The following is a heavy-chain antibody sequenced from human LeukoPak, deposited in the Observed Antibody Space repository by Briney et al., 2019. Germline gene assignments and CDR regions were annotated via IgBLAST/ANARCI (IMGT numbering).Heavy chain of an antibody. CDR2: IIPILGIA. D-gene: IGHD3-22*01. Sequence: SVKVSCKASGGTFSSYAISWVRQAPGQGLEWMGRIIPILGIANYAQKFQGRVTITADKSTSTAYMELSSLRSEDTAAYYCARGGDYYDSSGSDYWGQGTLVTVSS. V-gene: IGHV1-69*04. CDR3: ARGGDYYDSSGSDY. J-gene: IGHJ4*02. CDR1: GGTFSSYA.